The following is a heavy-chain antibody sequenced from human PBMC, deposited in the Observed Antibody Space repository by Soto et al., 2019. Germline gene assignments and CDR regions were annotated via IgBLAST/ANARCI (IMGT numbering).Heavy chain of an antibody. CDR3: ARDQLPENCGGDCYSRVFDY. CDR2: ISYDGSNK. Sequence: GGSLRLSCAASGFTFSSYAMHWVRQAPGKGLEWVAVISYDGSNKYYADSVKGRFTISRDNSKNTLYLQMNSLRAEDTAVYYCARDQLPENCGGDCYSRVFDYWGQGTLVTVSS. CDR1: GFTFSSYA. J-gene: IGHJ4*02. V-gene: IGHV3-30-3*01. D-gene: IGHD2-21*02.